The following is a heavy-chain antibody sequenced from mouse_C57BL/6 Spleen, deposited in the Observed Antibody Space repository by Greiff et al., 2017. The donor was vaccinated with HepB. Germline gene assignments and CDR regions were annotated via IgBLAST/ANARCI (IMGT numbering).Heavy chain of an antibody. CDR2: ISDGGSYT. V-gene: IGHV5-4*03. J-gene: IGHJ4*01. Sequence: EVNVVESGGGLVKPGGSLKLSCAASGFTFSSYAMSWVRQTPEKRLEWVATISDGGSYTYYPDNVKGRFTISRDNAKNNLYLQMSHLKSEDTAMYYCARPMDYWGQGTSVTVSS. CDR3: ARPMDY. CDR1: GFTFSSYA.